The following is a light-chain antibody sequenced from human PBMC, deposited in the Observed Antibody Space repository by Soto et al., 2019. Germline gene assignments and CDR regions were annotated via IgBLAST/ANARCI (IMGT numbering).Light chain of an antibody. J-gene: IGKJ2*01. Sequence: EIVLTQSPVTLSLIPGEGATLSCRASQSVRSGSLAWYQQKPGQAPRLLIFHASTRATGIPARFSGSGSGTEFTLTISNLQSEDFAVYYCQQYNNWRTFGQGTKVDIK. V-gene: IGKV3-15*01. CDR2: HAS. CDR1: QSVRSG. CDR3: QQYNNWRT.